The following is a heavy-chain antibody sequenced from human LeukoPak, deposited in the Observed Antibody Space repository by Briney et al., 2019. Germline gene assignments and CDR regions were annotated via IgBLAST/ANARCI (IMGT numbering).Heavy chain of an antibody. V-gene: IGHV3-21*01. CDR2: ISVRSNYR. J-gene: IGHJ4*02. Sequence: GGSLTLSCAASGYTFSDFSVNWVRQAPGKGLEWASSISVRSNYRYYADSVRGRFTISRDDARDSLFLQMNSLRAEDTAVFFCVRLRTNNDRIGYYYYYDYWGQGTLVSVSS. CDR1: GYTFSDFS. D-gene: IGHD3-22*01. CDR3: VRLRTNNDRIGYYYYYDY.